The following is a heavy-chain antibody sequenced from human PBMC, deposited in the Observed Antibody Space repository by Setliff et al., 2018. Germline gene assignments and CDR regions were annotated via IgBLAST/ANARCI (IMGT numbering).Heavy chain of an antibody. Sequence: ETLSLTCTVSGGSISSSNWWSWVRQPPGKGLEWIGEIYHSGSTNYNPSLKSRVTISVDKSKNQFSLKLNYVTAADTAVYYCARALGYCSRTSCYADAFDIWGQGTMVTVSS. CDR1: GGSISSSNW. J-gene: IGHJ3*02. CDR3: ARALGYCSRTSCYADAFDI. D-gene: IGHD2-2*01. CDR2: IYHSGST. V-gene: IGHV4-4*02.